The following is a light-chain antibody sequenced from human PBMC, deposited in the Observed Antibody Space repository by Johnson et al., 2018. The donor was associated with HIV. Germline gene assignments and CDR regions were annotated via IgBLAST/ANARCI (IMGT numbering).Light chain of an antibody. CDR2: DNN. J-gene: IGLJ1*01. CDR1: SSNIGNNY. Sequence: QSVLTQPPSVSAAPGQRVTISCSGSSSNIGNNYVSWYQQLPGTAPKLLIYDNNKRPSGIPDRFSGSKSVTSATLGITGLQTGDEADYYCGTWDSSLRVGVFGTGTKVTVL. V-gene: IGLV1-51*01. CDR3: GTWDSSLRVGV.